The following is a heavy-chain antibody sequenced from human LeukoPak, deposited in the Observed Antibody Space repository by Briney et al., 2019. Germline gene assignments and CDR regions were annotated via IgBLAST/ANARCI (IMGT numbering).Heavy chain of an antibody. CDR1: GGSISSYY. CDR3: ARMIYCSSTSCYRSSAFDI. Sequence: SETLSLTCTVSGGSISSYYWSWIRQPPGKRLEWIGYIYYSGSTNYNPSLKSRVTISVDTSKNQFSLKLSSVTAADTAVYYCARMIYCSSTSCYRSSAFDIWGQGTMVSVSS. V-gene: IGHV4-59*01. D-gene: IGHD2-2*02. CDR2: IYYSGST. J-gene: IGHJ3*02.